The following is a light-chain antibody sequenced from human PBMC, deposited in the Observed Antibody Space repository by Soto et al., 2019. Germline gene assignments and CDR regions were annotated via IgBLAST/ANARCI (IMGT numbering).Light chain of an antibody. CDR3: QHYSRTLPWT. Sequence: EIVLTQSPGTLSLSPGETATLSCRASQTVGTNFLAWYQQKPGQAPRLLMFGTSHRATDIPDRFGGSGSGTDFTLTISRMEPEDVAVYYCQHYSRTLPWTFGQGTKVEIK. V-gene: IGKV3-20*01. J-gene: IGKJ1*01. CDR1: QTVGTNF. CDR2: GTS.